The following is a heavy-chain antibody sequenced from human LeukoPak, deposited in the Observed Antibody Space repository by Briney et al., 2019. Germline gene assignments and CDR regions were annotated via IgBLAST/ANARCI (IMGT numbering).Heavy chain of an antibody. CDR3: ARGRFGSC. D-gene: IGHD6-13*01. J-gene: IGHJ1*01. CDR2: ISSSGNSI. CDR1: GFXFSGYE. V-gene: IGHV3-48*03. Sequence: PGGSLRLSCTASGFXFSGYEINWVRQAPGKGLEWVSYISSSGNSIYYADSVKGRFTISRDNAKNSLYLQMSSLRAEDMAVYYCARGRFGSCWGQGTLVTVSS.